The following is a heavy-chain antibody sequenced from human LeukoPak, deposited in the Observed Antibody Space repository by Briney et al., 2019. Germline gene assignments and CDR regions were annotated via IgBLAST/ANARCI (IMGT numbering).Heavy chain of an antibody. CDR3: ARRWGYSGWYIRAFDI. J-gene: IGHJ3*02. Sequence: SETLSLTCAVYGGSFSGYYWSWIRQPPGKGLEWIGEINHSGSTNYSPSLKSRVTISVDTSKNQFSLKLSSVTAADTAVYYCARRWGYSGWYIRAFDIWGQGTMVTVSS. V-gene: IGHV4-34*01. D-gene: IGHD6-19*01. CDR1: GGSFSGYY. CDR2: INHSGST.